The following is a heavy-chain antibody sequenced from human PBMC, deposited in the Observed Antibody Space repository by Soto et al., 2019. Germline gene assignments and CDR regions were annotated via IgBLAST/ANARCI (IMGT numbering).Heavy chain of an antibody. D-gene: IGHD3-10*01. Sequence: SETLSLTCTVSGGSISSSSYYWGWIRQPPGKGLEWIGSIYYSGSTYYNPSLKSRVTISVDTSKNQFSLKLSSVTAADTAVYYCARHGGYGSGRQDQYSTDVWGQATTVTVSS. CDR1: GGSISSSSYY. CDR3: ARHGGYGSGRQDQYSTDV. V-gene: IGHV4-39*01. CDR2: IYYSGST. J-gene: IGHJ6*02.